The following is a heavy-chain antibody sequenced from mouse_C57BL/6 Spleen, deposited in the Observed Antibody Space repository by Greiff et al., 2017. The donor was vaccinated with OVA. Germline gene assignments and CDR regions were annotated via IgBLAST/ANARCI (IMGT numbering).Heavy chain of an antibody. Sequence: VQLQQPGAELVKPGASVKLSCKASGYTFTSYWMQWVKQRPGQGLEWIGEIDPSDTYTNYNQKFKGKVTLTVDTSSSTAYMQLSSLTSEDSAVYYCAKWGSSGYVGFDYWGQGTTLTVSS. CDR1: GYTFTSYW. CDR2: IDPSDTYT. D-gene: IGHD3-2*02. J-gene: IGHJ2*01. V-gene: IGHV1-50*01. CDR3: AKWGSSGYVGFDY.